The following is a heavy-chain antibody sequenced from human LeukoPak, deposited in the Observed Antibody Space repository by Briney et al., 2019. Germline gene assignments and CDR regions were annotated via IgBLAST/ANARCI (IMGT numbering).Heavy chain of an antibody. V-gene: IGHV3-23*01. CDR2: ISPAGGTT. D-gene: IGHD6-13*01. J-gene: IGHJ4*02. CDR1: GFAFGSEA. CDR3: TKVRSGSSSWALRVFDY. Sequence: GGSLRLSCTVSGFAFGSEAMSWVRQSPARGLEWVSTISPAGGTTYYAESMKGRFTISRDNSKSTLYLQMNSLRVEDTAVYYCTKVRSGSSSWALRVFDYWGQGALVTVSS.